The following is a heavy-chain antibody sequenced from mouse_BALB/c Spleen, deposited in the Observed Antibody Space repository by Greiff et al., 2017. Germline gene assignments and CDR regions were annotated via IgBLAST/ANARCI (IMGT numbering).Heavy chain of an antibody. Sequence: EVQLQESGPGLVKPSQSLSLTCSVTGYSITSGYYWNWIRQFPGNKLEWMGYISYDGSNNYNPSLKNRISITRDTSKNQFFLKLNSVTTEDTATYYCAREGSRYYLDYWGQGTTLTVSS. CDR2: ISYDGSN. D-gene: IGHD1-1*02. CDR1: GYSITSGYY. J-gene: IGHJ2*01. V-gene: IGHV3-6*02. CDR3: AREGSRYYLDY.